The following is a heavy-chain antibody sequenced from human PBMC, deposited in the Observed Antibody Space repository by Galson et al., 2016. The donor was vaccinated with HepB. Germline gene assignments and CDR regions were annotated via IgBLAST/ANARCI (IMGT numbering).Heavy chain of an antibody. CDR3: AREPSSTIFAVVHYYYYMDV. D-gene: IGHD3-3*01. J-gene: IGHJ6*03. CDR1: GGSFSGYY. Sequence: LSLTCAVYGGSFSGYYWSWIRQPPGKGLEWIGEISHSGNANYNPSLKSRVTIPVDTSKNQFSLKLTSLTAADTAVYYCAREPSSTIFAVVHYYYYMDVWGRGTTVTVSS. V-gene: IGHV4-34*01. CDR2: ISHSGNA.